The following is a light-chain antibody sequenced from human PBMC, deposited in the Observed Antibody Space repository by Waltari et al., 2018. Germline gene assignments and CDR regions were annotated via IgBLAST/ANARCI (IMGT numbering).Light chain of an antibody. J-gene: IGLJ3*02. CDR2: KDS. Sequence: SYELTQSSSVSVSPGQTARITCSGDLVETTYVWRYQQKPGQAPILVIYKDSERPSGIPERFSGSNSGTTATLTISGAQVEDEADYYCYSASDSLGVFGGGTKLTVL. CDR1: LVETTY. CDR3: YSASDSLGV. V-gene: IGLV3-27*01.